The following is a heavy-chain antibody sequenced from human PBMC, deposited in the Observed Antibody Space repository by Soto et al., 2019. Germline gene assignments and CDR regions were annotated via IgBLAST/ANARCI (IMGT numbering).Heavy chain of an antibody. CDR2: IIPIFGTA. D-gene: IGHD1-20*01. Sequence: SVKVSCKASGGTFSSYAISWVRQAPGQGLEWMGGIIPIFGTANYAQKFQGRVTITADESTSTAHMELSSLRSEDTAVYYCATLYKNYFDYWGQGTLVTVSS. CDR1: GGTFSSYA. J-gene: IGHJ4*02. CDR3: ATLYKNYFDY. V-gene: IGHV1-69*13.